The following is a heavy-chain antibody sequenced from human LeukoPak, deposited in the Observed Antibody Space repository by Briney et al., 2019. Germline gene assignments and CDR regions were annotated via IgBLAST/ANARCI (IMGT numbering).Heavy chain of an antibody. CDR2: IHIYRGNT. CDR3: ARGEMATIQDY. CDR1: GYSSTNYG. J-gene: IGHJ4*02. V-gene: IGHV1-18*01. Sequence: ASVKVSCKASGYSSTNYGISWVRQAPGQGLEWMGWIHIYRGNTNYAQKFQGRVTMTTDTSTSTAYMELRSLRSDDTAVYYCARGEMATIQDYWGQGTLVTVSS. D-gene: IGHD5-24*01.